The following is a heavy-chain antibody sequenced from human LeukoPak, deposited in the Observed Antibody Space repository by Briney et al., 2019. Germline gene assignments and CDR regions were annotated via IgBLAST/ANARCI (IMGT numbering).Heavy chain of an antibody. Sequence: GGSLRLSCAASGFTFSDYYMSWIRQAPGKGLEWVSYISSSGSTIYYADSVKGRFTISRDNAKNSLYLQMNSLRAEDTAVYYCAREARYSGYDLKAFDYWGQGTLVTVSS. J-gene: IGHJ4*02. CDR2: ISSSGSTI. CDR3: AREARYSGYDLKAFDY. D-gene: IGHD5-12*01. V-gene: IGHV3-11*04. CDR1: GFTFSDYY.